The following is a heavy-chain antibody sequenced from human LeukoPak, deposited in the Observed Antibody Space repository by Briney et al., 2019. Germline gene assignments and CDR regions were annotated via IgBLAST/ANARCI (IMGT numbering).Heavy chain of an antibody. Sequence: GGSLRLSCAAPGFTFSSNWMHWVRQAPGKGLVWVSLIKPDGSSTNYADSVKGRFTISRDNAKNTLYLQMNSLRAEDTAVYYCVPADKQWGQGTLVTVSS. J-gene: IGHJ4*02. V-gene: IGHV3-74*01. D-gene: IGHD6-13*01. CDR1: GFTFSSNW. CDR3: VPADKQ. CDR2: IKPDGSST.